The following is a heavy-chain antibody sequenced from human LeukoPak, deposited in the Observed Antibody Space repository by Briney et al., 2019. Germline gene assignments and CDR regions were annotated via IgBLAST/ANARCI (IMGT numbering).Heavy chain of an antibody. D-gene: IGHD2-15*01. V-gene: IGHV3-7*01. Sequence: GGSLRLSCAASGFTFSRYWMSWVRQAPGKGLECVANMKLDGSDKYYVDSVKGRFTISRDNAKSSLYLQMNSLRAEDTAVYYCAGDPSIVVVVTATRYYYGMDVWGQGTTVTVSS. CDR2: MKLDGSDK. CDR3: AGDPSIVVVVTATRYYYGMDV. J-gene: IGHJ6*02. CDR1: GFTFSRYW.